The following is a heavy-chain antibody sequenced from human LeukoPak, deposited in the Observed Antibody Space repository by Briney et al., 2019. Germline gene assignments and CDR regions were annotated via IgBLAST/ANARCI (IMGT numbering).Heavy chain of an antibody. CDR2: INREGNEK. Sequence: GGSLRLSCATFGFAFSDYWMIWVRQVPGKGLEWVANINREGNEKYYVDSVSGRFTISRDNAKNSVDLQMDSLRVEDTAVYYCARVGTWELQRVFDFWGQGTLVTVSS. CDR3: ARVGTWELQRVFDF. V-gene: IGHV3-7*01. D-gene: IGHD1-26*01. CDR1: GFAFSDYW. J-gene: IGHJ4*02.